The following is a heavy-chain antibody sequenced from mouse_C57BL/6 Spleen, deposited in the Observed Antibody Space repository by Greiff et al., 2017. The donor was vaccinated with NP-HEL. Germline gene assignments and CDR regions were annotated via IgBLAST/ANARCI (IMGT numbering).Heavy chain of an antibody. CDR3: ARWSEGDYFDY. CDR2: IYPRDGST. CDR1: GYTFTDHT. Sequence: VQLQQSDAELVKPGASVKISCKVSGYTFTDHTIHWMKQRPEQGLEWIGYIYPRDGSTKYNEKFKGKATLTADKSSSTAYMQLNSRTSEDAAVYFWARWSEGDYFDYWGQGTTLTVSS. J-gene: IGHJ2*01. V-gene: IGHV1-78*01.